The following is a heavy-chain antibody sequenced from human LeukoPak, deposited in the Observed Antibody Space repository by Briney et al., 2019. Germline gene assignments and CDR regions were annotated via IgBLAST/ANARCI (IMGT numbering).Heavy chain of an antibody. J-gene: IGHJ4*02. V-gene: IGHV3-30*02. D-gene: IGHD2-15*01. CDR2: IWDVGSDN. CDR1: GFPFSNHG. Sequence: PGGSLRLSCVASGFPFSNHGMHWVRQAPGKGLEWVASIWDVGSDNYSADSVRGRFTISRDNSRNTLFLQMTSLRPEDTAVYYCAKDAANLLYYFDPWGQGALVTVSS. CDR3: AKDAANLLYYFDP.